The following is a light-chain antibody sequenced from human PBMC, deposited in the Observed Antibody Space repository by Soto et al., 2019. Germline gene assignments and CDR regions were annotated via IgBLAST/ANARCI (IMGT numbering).Light chain of an antibody. J-gene: IGKJ2*01. CDR2: GAS. V-gene: IGKV3-15*01. CDR1: QSIATT. CDR3: QQYNNWPYS. Sequence: EIVLTQSPDTLSVSPGERATLSCRASQSIATTLAWYQHKPGQAPRVLIYGASTRATDVPPRFSGSGSGTDFTLTISSLQSEDFAVYYWQQYNNWPYSFGHGTKLEIK.